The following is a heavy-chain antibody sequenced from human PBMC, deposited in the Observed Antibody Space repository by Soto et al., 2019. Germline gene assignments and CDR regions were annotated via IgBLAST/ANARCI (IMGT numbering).Heavy chain of an antibody. D-gene: IGHD5-12*01. V-gene: IGHV3-74*01. J-gene: IGHJ3*02. CDR2: ISSDGSVA. Sequence: EVQLVESGGDLLQPGGSLRLSCTASGFTFSNHWIHWVRQAPGKGLVWVSRISSDGSVATYADSVKGRFTIYRDNAENTLYLQMNSLRAEDTAVYYCASAVANTRNGLNIWGQGTMVTVSS. CDR1: GFTFSNHW. CDR3: ASAVANTRNGLNI.